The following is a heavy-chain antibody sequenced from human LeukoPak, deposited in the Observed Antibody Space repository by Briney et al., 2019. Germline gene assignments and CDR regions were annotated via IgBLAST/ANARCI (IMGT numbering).Heavy chain of an antibody. Sequence: GGSLRLSCAASGFTVSSNYMSWVRQAPGKGLEWVSVIYVDGSTYYADSVKGRFSFSRDNSKNTLSLQMNSLRAEDTAVYYCARDYMDVWGKGTTVTVSS. J-gene: IGHJ6*03. CDR2: IYVDGST. V-gene: IGHV3-53*01. CDR3: ARDYMDV. CDR1: GFTVSSNY.